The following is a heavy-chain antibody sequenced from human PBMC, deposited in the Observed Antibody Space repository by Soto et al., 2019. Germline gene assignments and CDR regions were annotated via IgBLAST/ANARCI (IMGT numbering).Heavy chain of an antibody. J-gene: IGHJ6*02. CDR1: GYRFTSYW. D-gene: IGHD5-18*01. CDR3: ARQEVVDTAMASLRTMDV. CDR2: IYPDDSDT. V-gene: IGHV5-51*01. Sequence: GESLKISCKGSGYRFTSYWIGWVRQMPGKGLEWMGIIYPDDSDTRYSPSFQGQVTISADKSISTAYLQWSSLKASDTAMYYCARQEVVDTAMASLRTMDVWGQGTTVTVSS.